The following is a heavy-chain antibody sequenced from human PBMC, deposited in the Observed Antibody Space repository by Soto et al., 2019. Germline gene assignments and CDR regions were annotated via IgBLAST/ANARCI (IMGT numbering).Heavy chain of an antibody. V-gene: IGHV3-48*02. CDR1: GFTFSVYS. J-gene: IGHJ4*02. CDR2: ITSDTKTI. D-gene: IGHD6-19*01. CDR3: ARSVEGHFDY. Sequence: PGGSLRLSCVASGFTFSVYSMNWVRQAPGKGLEWFSYITSDTKTIKYADSVKGRFTISRDNGKNSVYLQMNSLRDEDTAVYYCARSVEGHFDYWGQGTVVTVSS.